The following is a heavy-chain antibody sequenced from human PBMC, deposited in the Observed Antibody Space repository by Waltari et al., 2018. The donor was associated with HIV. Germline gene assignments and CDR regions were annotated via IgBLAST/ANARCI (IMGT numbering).Heavy chain of an antibody. CDR3: ARRFRSAWFFDY. CDR2: IYYSGST. J-gene: IGHJ4*02. D-gene: IGHD6-19*01. CDR1: GGSISSSSYY. V-gene: IGHV4-39*01. Sequence: QLQLQESGPGLVKPSETLSLTCTVSGGSISSSSYYWGWIRQPPGKGLEWIGSIYYSGSTYYNRSLKSRVTISVDTSKNQFSLRLSSVTAADTAVYYCARRFRSAWFFDYWGQGTLVTVSS.